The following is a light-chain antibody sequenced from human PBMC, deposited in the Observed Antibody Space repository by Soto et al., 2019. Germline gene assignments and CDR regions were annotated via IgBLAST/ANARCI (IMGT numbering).Light chain of an antibody. CDR1: QSVRSD. Sequence: IVMTQSPATLSVSPGERATLSCRASQSVRSDLAWYQQKPGQAPRLLIYGADTRATGVPARFSGSGSGAEFTLTISSLKSEDIAVYYCQLYNNWPLMYTFGQGTKVDIK. V-gene: IGKV3-15*01. J-gene: IGKJ2*01. CDR3: QLYNNWPLMYT. CDR2: GAD.